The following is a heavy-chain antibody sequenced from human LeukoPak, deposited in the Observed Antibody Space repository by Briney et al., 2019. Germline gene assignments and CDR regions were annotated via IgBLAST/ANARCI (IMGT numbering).Heavy chain of an antibody. J-gene: IGHJ5*02. V-gene: IGHV3-21*01. CDR3: ARDRDCSSTSCYRDWFDP. CDR2: ISSSSSYI. CDR1: GFTFSSYS. Sequence: GSLRLSCAASGFTFSSYSMNWVRQAPGKGLEWVSSISSSSSYIYYADSVKGRFTISRDNAKNSLYLQMNSLRAEDTAVYYCARDRDCSSTSCYRDWFDPWGQGTLVTVSS. D-gene: IGHD2-2*01.